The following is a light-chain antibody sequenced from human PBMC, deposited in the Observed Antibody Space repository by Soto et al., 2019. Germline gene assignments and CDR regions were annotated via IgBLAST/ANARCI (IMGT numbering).Light chain of an antibody. CDR3: SSYAGSNNFDVV. J-gene: IGLJ2*01. CDR2: EVS. CDR1: SSDVGGYNY. V-gene: IGLV2-8*01. Sequence: QSALTQPASVSGSPGQSITISCTGTSSDVGGYNYVSWYQQHPGKAPKLMIYEVSNRPSGVPDRFSGSKSGNTASLTVSGLQAEDEADYYCSSYAGSNNFDVVFGGGTQLTVL.